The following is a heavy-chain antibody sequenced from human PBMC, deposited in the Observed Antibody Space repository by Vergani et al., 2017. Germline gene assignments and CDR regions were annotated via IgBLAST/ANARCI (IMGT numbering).Heavy chain of an antibody. J-gene: IGHJ3*02. D-gene: IGHD6-19*01. V-gene: IGHV4-39*07. Sequence: QVQLQESGPGLVKPSQTLSLTCTVSGCSISSCSYYWRWIPQPPGKGLEWIGEINHSGSTNYNPSLKSRVTISVDTSKNQFSLKLSSVTAADTAVYYCARGRSSGWPSAFDIWGQGTRVTVSS. CDR3: ARGRSSGWPSAFDI. CDR1: GCSISSCSYY. CDR2: INHSGST.